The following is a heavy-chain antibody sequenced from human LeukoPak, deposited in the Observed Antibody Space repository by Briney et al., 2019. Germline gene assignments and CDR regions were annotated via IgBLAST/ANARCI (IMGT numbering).Heavy chain of an antibody. CDR2: IKQDGSEK. V-gene: IGHV3-7*03. D-gene: IGHD6-6*01. CDR3: ARDRGAARPNDY. J-gene: IGHJ4*02. CDR1: GFTFSSYW. Sequence: GGSLRLSCAASGFTFSSYWMSWVRQAPGKGLEWVANIKQDGSEKYYVDSVKGRFTISRDNAKNSLYLQMDSLRTDDTGVYYCARDRGAARPNDYWGQGTLVAVSS.